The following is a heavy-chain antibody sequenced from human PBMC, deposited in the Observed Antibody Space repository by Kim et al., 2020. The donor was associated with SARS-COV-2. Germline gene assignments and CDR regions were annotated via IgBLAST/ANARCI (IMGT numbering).Heavy chain of an antibody. D-gene: IGHD2-15*01. CDR1: GGTFSSYA. J-gene: IGHJ4*02. Sequence: SVKVSCKASGGTFSSYAISWVRQAPGQGLEWMGGIIPIFGTANYAQKFQGRVTITADESTSTAYMELSSLRSEDTAVYYCARSSVEYCSGGSCPPFDYWGQGTLVTVSS. CDR2: IIPIFGTA. CDR3: ARSSVEYCSGGSCPPFDY. V-gene: IGHV1-69*13.